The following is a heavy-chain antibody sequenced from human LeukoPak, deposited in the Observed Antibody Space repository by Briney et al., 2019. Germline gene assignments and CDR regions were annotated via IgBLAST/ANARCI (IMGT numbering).Heavy chain of an antibody. Sequence: PGESLKISCKGSGYIFTSYWIGWVRQLPGKGLEWMGIIYPDDSDTKYSPSFQGQVTISADKSISTAYLQWSSLKASDTAMYYCARLAFCTNAVCFSNYYYSMDVWGRGTTVTVSS. J-gene: IGHJ6*03. CDR1: GYIFTSYW. CDR2: IYPDDSDT. V-gene: IGHV5-51*01. CDR3: ARLAFCTNAVCFSNYYYSMDV. D-gene: IGHD2-8*01.